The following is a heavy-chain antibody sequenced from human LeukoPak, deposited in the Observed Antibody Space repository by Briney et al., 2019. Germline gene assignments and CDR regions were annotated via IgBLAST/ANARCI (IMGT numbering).Heavy chain of an antibody. V-gene: IGHV1-8*01. J-gene: IGHJ4*02. D-gene: IGHD6-13*01. CDR2: MNPNSGNT. Sequence: ASVKVSCKASGYTFTSYDINWVRQATGQGLEWMGWMNPNSGNTGYAQKFQGRVTMTRNTSISTAYMELSSLRSEDMAVYYCARVPRGYSSSWFDYWGQGTLVTVSS. CDR3: ARVPRGYSSSWFDY. CDR1: GYTFTSYD.